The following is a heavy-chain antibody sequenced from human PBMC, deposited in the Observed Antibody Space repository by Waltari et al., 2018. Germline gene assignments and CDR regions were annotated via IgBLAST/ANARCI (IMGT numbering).Heavy chain of an antibody. CDR3: ARGISHYFDS. J-gene: IGHJ4*02. Sequence: VQLVQSGAEVKKPGWSVKVACKASGGTFSSHGISWGRQAPGQGLEGTGAIVPIVGTANYAQKFQGRVTSTADESTSAAYMELSSLRSEDTAVYYCARGISHYFDSWGQGTLVTVSS. CDR1: GGTFSSHG. CDR2: IVPIVGTA. V-gene: IGHV1-69*01.